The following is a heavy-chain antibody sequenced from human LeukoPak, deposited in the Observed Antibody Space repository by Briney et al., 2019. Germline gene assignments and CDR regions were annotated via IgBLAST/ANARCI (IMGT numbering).Heavy chain of an antibody. V-gene: IGHV3-48*01. J-gene: IGHJ3*02. CDR2: ISSSSSTI. CDR3: ARDRYYYDSSGYSSALDI. Sequence: PGGSLRLSCAASGFTFSSYSMNWVRQAPGKGLEWVSYISSSSSTIYYADSVKGRFTISRDNAKNSLYLQMNSLRAEDTAVYYCARDRYYYDSSGYSSALDIWGQGTMVTVSS. D-gene: IGHD3-22*01. CDR1: GFTFSSYS.